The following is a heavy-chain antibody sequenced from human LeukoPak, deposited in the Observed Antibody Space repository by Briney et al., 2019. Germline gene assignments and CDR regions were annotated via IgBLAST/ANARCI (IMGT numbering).Heavy chain of an antibody. CDR1: GGSFSGYY. CDR3: ARRKGTSGWSWGSPYYFDY. CDR2: INHSGST. J-gene: IGHJ4*02. V-gene: IGHV4-34*01. Sequence: SETLSLTCAVYGGSFSGYYWSWIRQPPGKGREWIGEINHSGSTNHNPPLKSRVTISVDTPKTVFSLELSSVTAADTAVYYCARRKGTSGWSWGSPYYFDYWGQGTLVTVSS. D-gene: IGHD6-19*01.